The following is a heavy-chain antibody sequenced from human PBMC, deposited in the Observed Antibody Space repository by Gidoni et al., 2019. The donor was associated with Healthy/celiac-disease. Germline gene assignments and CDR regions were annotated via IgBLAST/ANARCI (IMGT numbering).Heavy chain of an antibody. V-gene: IGHV3-74*01. J-gene: IGHJ3*02. CDR2: INSDGSST. Sequence: EVQLVESGGGLVQPGGSLRLSCAASGFTFSSYWMHWVRQAPGKGLVWVSRINSDGSSTSYADSVKGRFTISRDNAKNTLYLQMNSLRAEDTAVYYCARDQAPEGYYDSSGPSDGAFDIWGQGTMVTVSS. CDR1: GFTFSSYW. CDR3: ARDQAPEGYYDSSGPSDGAFDI. D-gene: IGHD3-22*01.